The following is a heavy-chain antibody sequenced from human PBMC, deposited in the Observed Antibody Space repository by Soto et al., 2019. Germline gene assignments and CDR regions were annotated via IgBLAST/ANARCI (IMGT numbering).Heavy chain of an antibody. Sequence: EVQLVESGGGLVQPGGSLRLSCAASGFTFNSYEMNWVRQAPGKGLEWVSYISSSGNTIYYADSVKGQFTISRDNAKNSLSVQLNSLRAEYTAVDYCAREDTRKAWAFDFWGQGTLVTVSS. D-gene: IGHD5-18*01. CDR1: GFTFNSYE. CDR2: ISSSGNTI. J-gene: IGHJ4*02. CDR3: AREDTRKAWAFDF. V-gene: IGHV3-48*03.